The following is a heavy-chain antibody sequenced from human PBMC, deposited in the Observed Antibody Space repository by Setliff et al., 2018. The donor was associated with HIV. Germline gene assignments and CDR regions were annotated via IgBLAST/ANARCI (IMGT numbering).Heavy chain of an antibody. CDR1: GYSITNGNY. CDR3: ARERYYDSSGYSPSYYFDS. D-gene: IGHD3-22*01. J-gene: IGHJ4*01. Sequence: SETLSLTCLVFGYSITNGNYWAWIRQSAGKGPEWIGRIYGSGITNYNPSLRGRVIMSIDTSNNRFSLKLTSMTAADTAVYYCARERYYDSSGYSPSYYFDSWGQGTLVTVSS. V-gene: IGHV4-4*07. CDR2: IYGSGIT.